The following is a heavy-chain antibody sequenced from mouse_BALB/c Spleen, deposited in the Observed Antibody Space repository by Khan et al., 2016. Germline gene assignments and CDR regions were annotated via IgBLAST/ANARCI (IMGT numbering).Heavy chain of an antibody. CDR1: GDSITSGY. Sequence: EVKLLESGPSLVKPSQTLSLTCSVTGDSITSGYWNWIRKFPGKKLEYMGYISYSGSTYYNPFLKSRISITRDTSKNQYYLQLNSVTSEDTATYYCARDYDGYYSLGYWGQGTTLTVSS. J-gene: IGHJ2*01. CDR2: ISYSGST. CDR3: ARDYDGYYSLGY. D-gene: IGHD2-3*01. V-gene: IGHV3-8*02.